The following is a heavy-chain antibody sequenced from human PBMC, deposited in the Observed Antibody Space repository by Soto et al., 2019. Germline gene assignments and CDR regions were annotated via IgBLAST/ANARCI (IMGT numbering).Heavy chain of an antibody. Sequence: QPQLVQSGPEVTRPGASVKVSCKASGYTFTSYGIIWVRQTPGQGLEWVGWISADSGETDYAQNFNGRLLLTTDASTTTAYMELRSLRPDDTAVYYCARGYSSTWAKSWFDPWGQGTLVSVSS. CDR1: GYTFTSYG. CDR2: ISADSGET. J-gene: IGHJ5*02. CDR3: ARGYSSTWAKSWFDP. V-gene: IGHV1-18*04. D-gene: IGHD6-13*01.